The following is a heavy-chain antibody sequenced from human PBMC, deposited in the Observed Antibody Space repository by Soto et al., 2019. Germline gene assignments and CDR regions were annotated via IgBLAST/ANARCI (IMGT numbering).Heavy chain of an antibody. V-gene: IGHV4-59*08. CDR1: GGSISSYD. D-gene: IGHD3-22*01. Sequence: PSETLSLTCTVSGGSISSYDWSWIRQPPGKGLEWIGYIYYSGSTNYNPSLKSRVTISVDTSKNQFSLKLSSVTAADTAVYYCARLYYDSSYYFDYWGQGTLVTVSS. CDR3: ARLYYDSSYYFDY. J-gene: IGHJ4*02. CDR2: IYYSGST.